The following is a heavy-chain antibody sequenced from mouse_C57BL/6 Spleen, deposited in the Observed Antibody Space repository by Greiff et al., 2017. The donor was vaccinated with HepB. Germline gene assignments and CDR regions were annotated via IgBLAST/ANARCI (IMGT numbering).Heavy chain of an antibody. CDR3: AREGGSAWFAY. V-gene: IGHV1-81*01. Sequence: LKESGAELARPGASVKLSCKASGYTFTSYGISWVKQRTGQGLEWIGEIYPRSGNTYYNEKFKGKATLTADKSSSTAYMELRSLTSEDSAVYFCAREGGSAWFAYWGQGTLVTVSA. J-gene: IGHJ3*01. CDR1: GYTFTSYG. CDR2: IYPRSGNT.